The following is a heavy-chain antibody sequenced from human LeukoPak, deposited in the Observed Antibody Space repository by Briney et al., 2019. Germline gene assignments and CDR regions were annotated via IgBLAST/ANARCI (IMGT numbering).Heavy chain of an antibody. CDR3: AGIAAVAIY. Sequence: ETLSLTCAVYGGSFSGYYWSWIRQPPGKGLEWIGEINHSGSTNYNPSLKSRVTISVDTSKNQFSLKLSSVTAADTAVYYCAGIAAVAIYWGQGTLVTVSS. V-gene: IGHV4-34*01. J-gene: IGHJ4*02. CDR2: INHSGST. CDR1: GGSFSGYY. D-gene: IGHD6-13*01.